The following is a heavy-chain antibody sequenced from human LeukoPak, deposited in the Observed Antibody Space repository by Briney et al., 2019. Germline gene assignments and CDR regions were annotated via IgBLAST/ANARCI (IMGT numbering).Heavy chain of an antibody. D-gene: IGHD3-22*01. J-gene: IGHJ4*02. Sequence: ASVKVSCKASGYTFTGSYIHWVRQAPGQGLEWMGRINPHSGGTDYAQKFQGRVTMTRDTSISTAYMELSRLTSDDSAVYNCARGPYSSGYVFDYWGQGALVTVSS. V-gene: IGHV1-2*06. CDR2: INPHSGGT. CDR3: ARGPYSSGYVFDY. CDR1: GYTFTGSY.